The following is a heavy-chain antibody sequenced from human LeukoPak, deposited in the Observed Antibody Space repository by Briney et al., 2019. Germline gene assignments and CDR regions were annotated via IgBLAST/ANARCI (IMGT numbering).Heavy chain of an antibody. D-gene: IGHD3-22*01. CDR3: ATTAYDSSGYYYVPRYFDL. J-gene: IGHJ2*01. CDR1: GGSISSYY. Sequence: SETLSLTCTVSGGSISSYYWSWIRQPPGKGLEWIGYIYYSGSTNYNPSLKSRVTISVDTSKHQFSLKLSSVTAADTAVYYCATTAYDSSGYYYVPRYFDLWGRGTLVTVSS. V-gene: IGHV4-59*08. CDR2: IYYSGST.